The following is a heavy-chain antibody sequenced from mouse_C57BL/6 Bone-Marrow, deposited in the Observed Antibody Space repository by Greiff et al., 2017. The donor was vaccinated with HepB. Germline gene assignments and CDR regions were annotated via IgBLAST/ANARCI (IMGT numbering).Heavy chain of an antibody. D-gene: IGHD2-2*01. CDR3: ARHGGYDVNFDY. J-gene: IGHJ2*01. V-gene: IGHV5-6*01. CDR1: GFTFSSYG. Sequence: EVMLVESGGDLVKPGGSLKLSCAASGFTFSSYGMSWVRQTPDKRLEWVATISSGGSYTYYPDSVKGRFTISRDNAKNTLYLQMSSLKSEDTAMYYCARHGGYDVNFDYWGQGTTLTVSS. CDR2: ISSGGSYT.